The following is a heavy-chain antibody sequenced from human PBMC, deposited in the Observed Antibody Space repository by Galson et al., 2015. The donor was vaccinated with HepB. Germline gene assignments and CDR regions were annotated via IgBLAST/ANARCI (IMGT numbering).Heavy chain of an antibody. V-gene: IGHV6-1*01. Sequence: CAISGDSVSSNSAAWNWIRQSPSRGLEWLGRTYYRSKWYNDYAVSVKSRITINPDTSKNQFSLQLNSVTPEDTAVYYCAREPHYYDSRASYYGMDVWGQGTTVTVSS. CDR3: AREPHYYDSRASYYGMDV. J-gene: IGHJ6*02. D-gene: IGHD3-22*01. CDR1: GDSVSSNSAA. CDR2: TYYRSKWYN.